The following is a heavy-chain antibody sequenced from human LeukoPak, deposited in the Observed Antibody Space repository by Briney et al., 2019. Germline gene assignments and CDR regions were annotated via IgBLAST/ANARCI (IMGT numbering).Heavy chain of an antibody. CDR2: FDPEDGET. CDR1: GYTLTELS. J-gene: IGHJ4*02. D-gene: IGHD6-13*01. Sequence: ASVTVSCKVSGYTLTELSMHWVRQAPGKGLEWEGGFDPEDGETIYAQKFQGRVTMTEDTSTDTAYMELSSLRSEDTAVYYCATEGHHSSSWYFDYWGQGTLVTVSS. CDR3: ATEGHHSSSWYFDY. V-gene: IGHV1-24*01.